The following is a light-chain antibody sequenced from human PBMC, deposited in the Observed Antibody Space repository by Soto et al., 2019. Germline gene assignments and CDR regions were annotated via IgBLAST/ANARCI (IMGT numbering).Light chain of an antibody. Sequence: QSVLTQPPSASGTHGQRVTLSCSGSSSNIGSNAVAWYQQLPGTAPKLLIYSNNQRPSGVPDRFSGSKSGTSASLAISGLQSEDEADYYCAAWDDSLNGYVFGTGTKVTVL. J-gene: IGLJ1*01. V-gene: IGLV1-44*01. CDR3: AAWDDSLNGYV. CDR2: SNN. CDR1: SSNIGSNA.